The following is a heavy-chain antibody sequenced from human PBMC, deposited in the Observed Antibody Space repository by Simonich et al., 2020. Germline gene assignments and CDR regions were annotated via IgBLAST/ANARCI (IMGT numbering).Heavy chain of an antibody. CDR2: INSDGSST. CDR3: ARVGGSYYSNFDY. Sequence: GGSLRLSCAASGFTFSSYWMHWVRQAPGKWLVWVSRINSDGSSTSYADSVKGRFTISRDNAKNTRYLQMNSLRAEDTAVYYCARVGGSYYSNFDYWGQGTLVTVSS. J-gene: IGHJ4*02. D-gene: IGHD1-26*01. CDR1: GFTFSSYW. V-gene: IGHV3-74*01.